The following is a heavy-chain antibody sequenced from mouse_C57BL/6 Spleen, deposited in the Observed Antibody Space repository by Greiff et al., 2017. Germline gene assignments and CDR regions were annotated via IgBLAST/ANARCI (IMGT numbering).Heavy chain of an antibody. J-gene: IGHJ3*01. Sequence: EVQLVESGGGLVKPGGSLKLSCAASGFTFSDYGMHWVRQAPEKGLEWVAYISSGSSTIYYADTVKGRFTISRDKAKNTLFLQMTSLRSEDTARYYCASNYPAWCAYWGQGTLVTVSA. CDR2: ISSGSSTI. CDR1: GFTFSDYG. D-gene: IGHD2-1*01. V-gene: IGHV5-17*01. CDR3: ASNYPAWCAY.